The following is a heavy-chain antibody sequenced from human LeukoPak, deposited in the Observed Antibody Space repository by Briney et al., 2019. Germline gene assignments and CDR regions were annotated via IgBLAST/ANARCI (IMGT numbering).Heavy chain of an antibody. Sequence: SGGSLRLSCAASGFTVSSNYMSWVRQAPGEGLECVSVIYDGGSTYYTDSVKGRFTISRDNSNNTLYLQKNSLRAADTAIYYCARDIQLSAWGLGTMVTVSS. CDR3: ARDIQLSA. CDR2: IYDGGST. D-gene: IGHD5-24*01. CDR1: GFTVSSNY. J-gene: IGHJ3*01. V-gene: IGHV3-53*01.